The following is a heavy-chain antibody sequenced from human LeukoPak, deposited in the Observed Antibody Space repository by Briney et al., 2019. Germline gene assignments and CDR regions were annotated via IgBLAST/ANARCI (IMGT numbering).Heavy chain of an antibody. D-gene: IGHD2-15*01. J-gene: IGHJ4*02. Sequence: KTGGSLRLSCAASGFILSNYNMNWVRQAPGKGLEWVSYVSRSSSTINYADSVKGRFTISRDNAKNSLSLQMNSLRAEDTAVYYCARGRGSGNRFDYWGQGTLVTVPS. CDR1: GFILSNYN. V-gene: IGHV3-48*01. CDR3: ARGRGSGNRFDY. CDR2: VSRSSSTI.